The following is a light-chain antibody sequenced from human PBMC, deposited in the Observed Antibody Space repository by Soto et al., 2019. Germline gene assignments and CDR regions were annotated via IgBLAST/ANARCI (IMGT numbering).Light chain of an antibody. J-gene: IGKJ2*01. V-gene: IGKV1-5*01. CDR3: QHYRGTYT. Sequence: DIQMTQSPSTLSASVGDRVTITCRASQSISTWLAWYQQKPGTAPKVLIYAASSLESGVPSRFSGSGSGTEFTLTISSLQPDDLATYHCQHYRGTYTFGQGTKLEIK. CDR2: AAS. CDR1: QSISTW.